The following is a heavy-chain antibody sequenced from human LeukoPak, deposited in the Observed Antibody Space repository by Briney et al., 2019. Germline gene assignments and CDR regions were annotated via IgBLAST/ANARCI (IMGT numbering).Heavy chain of an antibody. J-gene: IGHJ4*02. Sequence: QPGGSLRLPCAASGFTVSNNYMSWVRQAPGKGLEWVSVIYSGGTTYYADSVKGRFTISRDNSKNTLYLLMNSLRAEDTAVYYCARGGYCSGGNCYGYFDYWGQGTLVTVSS. D-gene: IGHD2-15*01. V-gene: IGHV3-66*01. CDR2: IYSGGTT. CDR3: ARGGYCSGGNCYGYFDY. CDR1: GFTVSNNY.